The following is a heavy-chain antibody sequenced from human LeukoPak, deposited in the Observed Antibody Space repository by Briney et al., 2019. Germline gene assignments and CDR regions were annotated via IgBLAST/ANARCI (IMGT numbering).Heavy chain of an antibody. CDR2: FSGRGGST. CDR1: GFTFSLYA. Sequence: PGGPLRLSCAASGFTFSLYAMTGVRQSPGKGREWVSAFSGRGGSTYYADTVRGRFTISRDQPKNTLYPQMNSVRAEETDVYYCAKGLITMIVVVTPFDYWGQGTLVTVSS. J-gene: IGHJ4*02. V-gene: IGHV3-23*01. CDR3: AKGLITMIVVVTPFDY. D-gene: IGHD3-22*01.